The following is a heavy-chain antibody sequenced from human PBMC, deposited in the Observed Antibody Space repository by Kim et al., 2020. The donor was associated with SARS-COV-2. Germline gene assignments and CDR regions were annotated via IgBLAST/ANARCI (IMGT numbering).Heavy chain of an antibody. D-gene: IGHD1-26*01. CDR3: ARDRRRREMSRYGMDV. J-gene: IGHJ6*02. V-gene: IGHV3-33*01. CDR2: IWYDGSNK. Sequence: GGSLRLSCAASGFTFSSYGMHWVRQAPGKGLEWVAVIWYDGSNKYYADSVKGRFTISRDNSKNTLYLQMNSLRAEDTAVYYCARDRRRREMSRYGMDVWGQGTTVTVSS. CDR1: GFTFSSYG.